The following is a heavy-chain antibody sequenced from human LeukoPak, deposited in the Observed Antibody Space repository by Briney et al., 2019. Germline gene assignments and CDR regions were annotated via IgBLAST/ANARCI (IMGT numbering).Heavy chain of an antibody. D-gene: IGHD6-19*01. CDR1: GGSFSGYY. CDR3: ARHNGWSLDY. CDR2: IYYSGST. Sequence: SGTLSLTCAVYGGSFSGYYWSWIRQPPGKGLEWIGYIYYSGSTNYNPSLKSRVTISVDTSKNQFSLKLSSVTAADTAVYYCARHNGWSLDYWGQGTLVTVSS. V-gene: IGHV4-59*01. J-gene: IGHJ4*02.